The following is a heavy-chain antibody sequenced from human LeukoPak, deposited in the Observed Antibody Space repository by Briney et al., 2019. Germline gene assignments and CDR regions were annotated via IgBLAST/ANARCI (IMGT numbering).Heavy chain of an antibody. CDR2: IVVGSGNT. J-gene: IGHJ3*02. V-gene: IGHV1-58*02. CDR1: GFTFTSSA. Sequence: GTSVEVSCKASGFTFTSSAMQWVRQARGQRLEWIGWIVVGSGNTNYAQKFQERVTITRDMSTSTAYMELSSLRSEDTAVSDCAAPSVAGGFDIWGQETMVTLSS. D-gene: IGHD6-19*01. CDR3: AAPSVAGGFDI.